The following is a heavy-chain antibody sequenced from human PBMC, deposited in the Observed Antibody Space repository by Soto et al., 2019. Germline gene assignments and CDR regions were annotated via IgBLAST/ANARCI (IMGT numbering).Heavy chain of an antibody. Sequence: LRLSCAASGFTFSSYAMHWVRQAPGKGLEWVAVISYDGSNKYYADSVKGRFTISRDNSKNTLYLQMNSLRAEDTAVYYCARSMIVVVGPDYWDQGTLVTVSS. CDR2: ISYDGSNK. CDR3: ARSMIVVVGPDY. V-gene: IGHV3-30-3*01. D-gene: IGHD3-22*01. CDR1: GFTFSSYA. J-gene: IGHJ4*02.